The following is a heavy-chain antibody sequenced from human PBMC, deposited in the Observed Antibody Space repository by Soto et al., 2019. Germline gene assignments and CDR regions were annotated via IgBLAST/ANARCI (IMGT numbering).Heavy chain of an antibody. D-gene: IGHD5-12*01. CDR3: AKGDRNGYNYFDD. CDR2: ISYDGSNK. V-gene: IGHV3-30*18. J-gene: IGHJ4*02. Sequence: QVQLVESGGGVVQPGRSLRHSCAASGFTFSSYGMYWVRQAPGKGLEWVAVISYDGSNKYYADSVKGRFTISRDNSKNTLYLQMNSLRVEDTAVYYCAKGDRNGYNYFDDWGQGTLVTVSS. CDR1: GFTFSSYG.